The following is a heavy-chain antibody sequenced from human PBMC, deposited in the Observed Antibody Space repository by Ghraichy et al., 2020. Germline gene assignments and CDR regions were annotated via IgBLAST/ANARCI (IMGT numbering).Heavy chain of an antibody. D-gene: IGHD3-22*01. CDR2: INHSGST. Sequence: SETLSLTCAVYGGSFSGYYWSWIRQPPGKGLEWIGEINHSGSTNYNPSLKSRVTISVDTSKNQFSLKLSSVTAADTAVYYCARVVIPLYYYYYYMDVWGKGTTVTVSS. V-gene: IGHV4-34*01. CDR1: GGSFSGYY. J-gene: IGHJ6*03. CDR3: ARVVIPLYYYYYYMDV.